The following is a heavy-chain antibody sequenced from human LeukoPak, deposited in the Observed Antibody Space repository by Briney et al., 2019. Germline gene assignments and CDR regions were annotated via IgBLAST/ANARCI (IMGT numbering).Heavy chain of an antibody. Sequence: GESLKISCKGSGYSFTSYWIGWVRQMPGKGLEWMGIIYPGDSDTRYSPSFQGQVTISADKSISTAYLQWSSLKASDTAMYYCARQVGVDSSSRRGFDPWGQGTLVAVSS. CDR3: ARQVGVDSSSRRGFDP. CDR2: IYPGDSDT. J-gene: IGHJ5*02. CDR1: GYSFTSYW. V-gene: IGHV5-51*01. D-gene: IGHD6-13*01.